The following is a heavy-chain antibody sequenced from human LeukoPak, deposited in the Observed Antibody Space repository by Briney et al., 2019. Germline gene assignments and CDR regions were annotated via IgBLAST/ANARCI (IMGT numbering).Heavy chain of an antibody. CDR2: IIPILGIA. J-gene: IGHJ4*02. CDR3: ARDATYYYDSSGYPGDY. V-gene: IGHV1-69*04. Sequence: ASVKVSCKASGGTFSSYAISWARQAPGQGLEWMGRIIPILGIANYAQKFQGRVTITADKSTSTAYMELSSLRSEDTAVYYCARDATYYYDSSGYPGDYWGQGTLVTVSS. CDR1: GGTFSSYA. D-gene: IGHD3-22*01.